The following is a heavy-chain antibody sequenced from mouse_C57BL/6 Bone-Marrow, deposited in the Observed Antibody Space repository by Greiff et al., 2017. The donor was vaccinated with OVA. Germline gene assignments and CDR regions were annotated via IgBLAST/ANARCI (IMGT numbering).Heavy chain of an antibody. CDR2: ISNLAYSI. D-gene: IGHD1-1*01. CDR1: GFTFSDYG. J-gene: IGHJ4*01. CDR3: ARQGTTVVATDYAMDY. Sequence: EVKVVESGGGLVQPGGSLKLSCAASGFTFSDYGMAWVRQAPRKGPEWVAFISNLAYSIYYADTVTGRFTISRENAKNTLYLEMSSLRSEDTAMYYCARQGTTVVATDYAMDYWGQGTSVTVSS. V-gene: IGHV5-15*01.